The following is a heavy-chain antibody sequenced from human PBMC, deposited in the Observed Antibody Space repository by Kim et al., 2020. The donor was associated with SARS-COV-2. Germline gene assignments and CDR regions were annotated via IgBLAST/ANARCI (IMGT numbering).Heavy chain of an antibody. Sequence: SETLSLTCTVSGGSISSGSYYWSWIRQPAGKGLEWIGRIYTSGSTNYNPSLKSRVTISVDTSKNQFSLKLSSVTAADTAVYYCARGGSGYGGNSALFDYWGQGTLVTVSS. CDR1: GGSISSGSYY. CDR2: IYTSGST. CDR3: ARGGSGYGGNSALFDY. V-gene: IGHV4-61*02. D-gene: IGHD4-17*01. J-gene: IGHJ4*02.